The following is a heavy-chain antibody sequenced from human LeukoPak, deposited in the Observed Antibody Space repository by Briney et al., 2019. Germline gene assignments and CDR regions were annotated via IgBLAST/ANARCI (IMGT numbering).Heavy chain of an antibody. V-gene: IGHV3-23*05. J-gene: IGHJ4*02. CDR2: FKTKYHQV. CDR1: GFTFSSYA. Sequence: GGSLRLSCAASGFTFSSYAMNWVRQAPGKGLEWVSTFKTKYHQVYYAESVRGRFTISTDNSRNTVFLQMNSLRADDTALYYCARSVPDYTRFDYWGQGALVTVSS. D-gene: IGHD4-11*01. CDR3: ARSVPDYTRFDY.